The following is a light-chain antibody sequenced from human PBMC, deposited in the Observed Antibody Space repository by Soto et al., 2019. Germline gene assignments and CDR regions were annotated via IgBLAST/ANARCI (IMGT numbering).Light chain of an antibody. V-gene: IGKV1-5*01. Sequence: IQMTQSPSNLSASIGDRVTITCRASQSINNRLAWYQQMPGKAPNLLIYDASSLESGVPSRFRGSGSETEFTLTISGLQPDDFATYYCQQFIDGWTFGQGTKVDIK. CDR2: DAS. J-gene: IGKJ1*01. CDR1: QSINNR. CDR3: QQFIDGWT.